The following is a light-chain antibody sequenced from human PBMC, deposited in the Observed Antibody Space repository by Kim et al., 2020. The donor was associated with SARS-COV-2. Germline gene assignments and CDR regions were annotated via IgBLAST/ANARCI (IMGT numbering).Light chain of an antibody. J-gene: IGLJ1*01. CDR1: SSNIRSNY. CDR3: GTWDSSLSAYV. V-gene: IGLV1-51*01. Sequence: QSVLTQPPSVSAAPGQKVIISCSGGSSNIRSNYVAWYQQLPGTAPKLLIYDNNKRPSGIPDRFSGSKSGTSATLGITGLQTGDEADYYCGTWDSSLSAYVFGGGTKVTVL. CDR2: DNN.